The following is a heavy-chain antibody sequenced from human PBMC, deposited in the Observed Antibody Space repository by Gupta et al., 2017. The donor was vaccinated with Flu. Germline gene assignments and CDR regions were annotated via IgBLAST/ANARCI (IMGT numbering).Heavy chain of an antibody. D-gene: IGHD1-1*01. CDR1: DFIYSSYG. CDR2: MSNDGRSK. CDR3: ARDSGWKYFDY. Sequence: QVQLVESGGGVVQPGGSLTPSCTVLDFIYSSYGMHWVRQAPGKRLEWLAVMSNDGRSKYYADSVRGRFTISRDNSKNTLFLQMNSLRAEDTAVYYCARDSGWKYFDYWGQGTLVTVSS. V-gene: IGHV3-30*03. J-gene: IGHJ4*02.